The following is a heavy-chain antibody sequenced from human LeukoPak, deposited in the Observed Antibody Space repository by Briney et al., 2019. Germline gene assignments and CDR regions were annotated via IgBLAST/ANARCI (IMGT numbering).Heavy chain of an antibody. V-gene: IGHV3-30*14. D-gene: IGHD3-16*01. J-gene: IGHJ4*02. CDR2: ISYDGSNK. CDR3: ARDQAGSYPYTDY. Sequence: PGGSLRLSCAASGFTFSSYAMHWVRQAPGKGLEWVAVISYDGSNKYYADSVKGRFTISRDNSKNTLYLQMNSLRAEDTAVYYCARDQAGSYPYTDYWGQGTLVTVSS. CDR1: GFTFSSYA.